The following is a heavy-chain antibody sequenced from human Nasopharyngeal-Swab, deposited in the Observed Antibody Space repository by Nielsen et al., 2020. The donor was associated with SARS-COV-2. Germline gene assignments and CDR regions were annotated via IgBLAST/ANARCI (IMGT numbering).Heavy chain of an antibody. CDR3: AIDHSYFDSNGYYFDY. V-gene: IGHV4-59*01. J-gene: IGHJ4*02. Sequence: SETLSLTCPVPGCSISTYYWSWIRQPPGKGLEWIGYIHSSGTPNYNPSLKSRVTISVDPSKNQFSLKLSSVTAADTAVYCCAIDHSYFDSNGYYFDYWGLGTLVTVSS. D-gene: IGHD3-22*01. CDR1: GCSISTYY. CDR2: IHSSGTP.